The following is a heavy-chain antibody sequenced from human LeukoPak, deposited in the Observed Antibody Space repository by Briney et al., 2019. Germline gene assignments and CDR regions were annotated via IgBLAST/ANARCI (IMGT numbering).Heavy chain of an antibody. Sequence: GASVKVSCKASGYTFTGYYMHWVRQAPGQGLEWMGWINPNSGGTNYAQKFQGRVTMTRDTSISTAYMELSRLRSDDTAVYYCAREEPGSSRGYFDYWGQGTLVTVSS. CDR1: GYTFTGYY. D-gene: IGHD1-26*01. CDR3: AREEPGSSRGYFDY. V-gene: IGHV1-2*02. J-gene: IGHJ4*02. CDR2: INPNSGGT.